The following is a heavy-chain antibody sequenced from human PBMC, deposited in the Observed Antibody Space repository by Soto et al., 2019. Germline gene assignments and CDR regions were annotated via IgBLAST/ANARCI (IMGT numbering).Heavy chain of an antibody. CDR2: IIPIFGTA. J-gene: IGHJ4*02. V-gene: IGHV1-69*12. CDR3: ARGHYYDSSGYYFDYFDY. CDR1: GGTFSSYA. D-gene: IGHD3-22*01. Sequence: QVQLVQSGAEVKKPGSSVKVSCKASGGTFSSYAISWVRQAPGQGLEWMGGIIPIFGTANYAQKFQGRVTIPADESTSTAYMELSSLRSEDTAVYYCARGHYYDSSGYYFDYFDYWGQGTLVTVSS.